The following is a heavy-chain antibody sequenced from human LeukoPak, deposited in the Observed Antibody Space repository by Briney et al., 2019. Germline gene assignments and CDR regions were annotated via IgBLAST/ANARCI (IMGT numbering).Heavy chain of an antibody. J-gene: IGHJ4*02. Sequence: ASVKVSCKASGYTFTSYGIIWVRQAPGQGLEWMGWISGYNGNTHYSQNLQGRVTMTTHTSTSTAYMELRSLRSDDTAVYYCARDEAGATKDYWGQGTLVTVSS. CDR3: ARDEAGATKDY. CDR1: GYTFTSYG. D-gene: IGHD1-26*01. CDR2: ISGYNGNT. V-gene: IGHV1-18*01.